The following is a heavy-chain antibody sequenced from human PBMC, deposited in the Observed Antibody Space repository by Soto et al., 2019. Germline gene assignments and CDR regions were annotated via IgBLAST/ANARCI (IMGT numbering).Heavy chain of an antibody. CDR1: GGTFPTHP. CDR2: IIPISGTA. D-gene: IGHD2-2*01. J-gene: IGHJ6*02. V-gene: IGHV1-69*01. CDR3: ARSQGSSTSLEIYYYYYYGMDV. Sequence: QVQLVQSGAEVKKPGSSVKVSCKASGGTFPTHPPPPPPPPPAPRPESLGGIIPISGTANYAQKFQGRVTITADESTSTAYMELSSLRSEDTAVYYCARSQGSSTSLEIYYYYYYGMDVWGQGTTVTVSS.